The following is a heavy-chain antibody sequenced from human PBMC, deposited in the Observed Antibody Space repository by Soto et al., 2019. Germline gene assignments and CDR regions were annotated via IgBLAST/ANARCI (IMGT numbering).Heavy chain of an antibody. V-gene: IGHV1-24*01. J-gene: IGHJ5*02. D-gene: IGHD3-9*01. CDR3: ATLGHYDILTGYLNWFDP. Sequence: ASVKVSCKVSGYTLTELSMHWVRQAPGKGLERMGGFDPEDGETIYAQKFQGRVTMTEDTSTDTAYMELGSLRSEDTAVYYCATLGHYDILTGYLNWFDPWGQGTLVTVSS. CDR1: GYTLTELS. CDR2: FDPEDGET.